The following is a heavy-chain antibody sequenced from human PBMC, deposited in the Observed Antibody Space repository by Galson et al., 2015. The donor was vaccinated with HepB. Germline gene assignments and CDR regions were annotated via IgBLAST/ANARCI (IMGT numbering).Heavy chain of an antibody. CDR2: IGQDGREI. V-gene: IGHV3-7*03. D-gene: IGHD6-13*01. CDR1: GFTFSRFSSYS. Sequence: SLRLSCAASGFTFSRFSSYSMSWVRQAPGKGLEWVANIGQDGREIYYVDSVKGRFTISRDNAKNSLYLQMNTLRAEDTAVYYCARPYSRSWYSALSLGYWGQGTLVAVSS. CDR3: ARPYSRSWYSALSLGY. J-gene: IGHJ4*02.